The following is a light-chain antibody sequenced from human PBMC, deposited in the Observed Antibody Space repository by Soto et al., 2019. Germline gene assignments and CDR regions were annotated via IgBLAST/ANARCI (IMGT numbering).Light chain of an antibody. Sequence: QSALTQPRSVSGSPGQSVTISCTGSSSDVGAYNFASWYQQHPGAAPKLLIHDVNKRPPGVPDRFSASKSGNTASLTISGLQAEDEADYYCSSYTSRSTLDYVFGSGTKVTVL. CDR3: SSYTSRSTLDYV. V-gene: IGLV2-11*01. CDR1: SSDVGAYNF. J-gene: IGLJ1*01. CDR2: DVN.